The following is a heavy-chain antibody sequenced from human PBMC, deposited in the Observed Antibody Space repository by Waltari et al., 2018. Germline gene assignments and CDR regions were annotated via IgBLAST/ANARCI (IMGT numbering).Heavy chain of an antibody. CDR1: GGTFSSYA. Sequence: QVQLVQSGAEVKKPGSSVKVSCKASGGTFSSYAISWVRQAPGQGLEWMGGIIPIFGPANYAHKFQGRVTITADKSTSTAYMELSSLRSEDTAVYYCARERRYSSSWPIFDYWGQGTLVTVSS. D-gene: IGHD6-13*01. CDR3: ARERRYSSSWPIFDY. J-gene: IGHJ4*02. CDR2: IIPIFGPA. V-gene: IGHV1-69*14.